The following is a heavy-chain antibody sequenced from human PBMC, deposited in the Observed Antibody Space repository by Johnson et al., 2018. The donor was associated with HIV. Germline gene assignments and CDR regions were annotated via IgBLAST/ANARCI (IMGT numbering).Heavy chain of an antibody. CDR1: GFTFDDYG. CDR3: AKTHDSSGYYGGLDAFDI. CDR2: ISGSGGST. Sequence: VQLVESGGGVVRPGGSLRLSCAASGFTFDDYGMSWVRQAPGKGLEWVSAISGSGGSTYYADSVKGRFTISRDNSKNTLYLQMNSLRAEDTAVYYCAKTHDSSGYYGGLDAFDIWGQGTMVTVSS. D-gene: IGHD3-22*01. J-gene: IGHJ3*02. V-gene: IGHV3-23*04.